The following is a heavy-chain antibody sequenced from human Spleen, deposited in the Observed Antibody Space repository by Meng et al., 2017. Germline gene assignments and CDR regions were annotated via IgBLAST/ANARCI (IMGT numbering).Heavy chain of an antibody. CDR1: GFTFEDYA. J-gene: IGHJ3*01. Sequence: SLKIPCEGSGFTFEDYAMYWVRQPPGKGLEWVSGISWNSANIGYADSVKGRFTISRDNARNSLYLQLNSLRPEDMALYFCAKDTISGSAYSSAWYFSRGGLDVWGQGTMVTVSS. CDR2: ISWNSANI. V-gene: IGHV3-9*03. CDR3: AKDTISGSAYSSAWYFSRGGLDV. D-gene: IGHD6-19*01.